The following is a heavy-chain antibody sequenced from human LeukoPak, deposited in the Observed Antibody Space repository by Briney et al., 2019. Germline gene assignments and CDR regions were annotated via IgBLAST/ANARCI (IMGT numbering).Heavy chain of an antibody. CDR2: IRYDGSNK. CDR3: AKPSRPHNWFDP. CDR1: GFTFSSYG. Sequence: GGSLRLSCAASGFTFSSYGMHWVRQAPAKGLEWVAFIRYDGSNKYYADSVKGRFTISRDNSKNTLYLQMNSLRAEDTAVYYCAKPSRPHNWFDPWGQGTRVTVSS. V-gene: IGHV3-30*02. J-gene: IGHJ5*02. D-gene: IGHD2-2*01.